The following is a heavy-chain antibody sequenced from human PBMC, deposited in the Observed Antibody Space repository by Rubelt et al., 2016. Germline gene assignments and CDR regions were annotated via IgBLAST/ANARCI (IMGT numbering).Heavy chain of an antibody. V-gene: IGHV4-59*01. CDR1: GGSISSYY. J-gene: IGHJ4*02. Sequence: QVQLQESGPGLVKTSETLSLTCTVSGGSISSYYWSWIRQPPGMGLEWIGYIYYSGGTNYNPSLKRRVRLSVDTAKKQVSLEVSSVTAADTAGYYCAREGWGSGTDYWGQGTLVTGCS. D-gene: IGHD6-19*01. CDR3: AREGWGSGTDY. CDR2: IYYSGGT.